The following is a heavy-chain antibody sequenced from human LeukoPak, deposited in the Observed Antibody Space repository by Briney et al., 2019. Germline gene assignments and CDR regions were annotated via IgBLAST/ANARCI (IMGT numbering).Heavy chain of an antibody. CDR2: MNPNSGNT. CDR3: ARGLLEGDYMDV. D-gene: IGHD1-26*01. V-gene: IGHV1-8*03. Sequence: GASVKVSCKASGYTFISYDINWVRQATGQGLEWMGWMNPNSGNTGYAQKLQGRVTITRTTSISTAYMELSSLRSEDTAVYYCARGLLEGDYMDVWGKGTTVTVSS. J-gene: IGHJ6*03. CDR1: GYTFISYD.